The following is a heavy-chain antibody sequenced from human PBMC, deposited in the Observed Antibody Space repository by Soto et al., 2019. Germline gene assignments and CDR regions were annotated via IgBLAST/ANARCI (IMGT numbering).Heavy chain of an antibody. CDR2: ISAYNGNT. V-gene: IGHV1-18*01. CDR1: GYTFTSYG. CDR3: ARDFDWLLSPTIFVY. D-gene: IGHD3-9*01. J-gene: IGHJ4*02. Sequence: QVQLVQSGAEVKKPGASVKVSCKASGYTFTSYGISWVRQAPGQGLEWMGWISAYNGNTNYAQKLQGRVTMTTDTSTSTGYMELRSLRSDDTAVYYCARDFDWLLSPTIFVYWGQGTLVTVSS.